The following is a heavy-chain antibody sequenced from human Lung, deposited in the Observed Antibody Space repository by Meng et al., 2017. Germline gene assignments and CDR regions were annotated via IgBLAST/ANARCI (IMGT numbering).Heavy chain of an antibody. Sequence: EVQLVESGGGLVKPGGSLRLSCAASGFTFSSYSMNWVRQAPGKGLEWVSSISSSSSYIYYADSVEGRFTISRDNAKNSLYLQMNSLRAEDTAVYYCARLPLLWFGESHDFDYWGQGTLVTVSS. J-gene: IGHJ4*02. CDR3: ARLPLLWFGESHDFDY. V-gene: IGHV3-21*02. CDR1: GFTFSSYS. D-gene: IGHD3-10*01. CDR2: ISSSSSYI.